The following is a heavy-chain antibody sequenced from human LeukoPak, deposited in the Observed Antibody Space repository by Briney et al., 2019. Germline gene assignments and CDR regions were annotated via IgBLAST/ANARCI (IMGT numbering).Heavy chain of an antibody. CDR1: GFTVITND. CDR3: ARGVEPLAANTLAY. Sequence: GGSLRLSCAASGFTVITNDVTWVRQAPGKGLEWVSVLYSDGNTKYADSVQGRFTISRDNSKNTLYLEMNSLGPDDTAVYYCARGVEPLAANTLAYWGQGTLVTVCS. CDR2: LYSDGNT. V-gene: IGHV3-53*01. D-gene: IGHD1-14*01. J-gene: IGHJ4*02.